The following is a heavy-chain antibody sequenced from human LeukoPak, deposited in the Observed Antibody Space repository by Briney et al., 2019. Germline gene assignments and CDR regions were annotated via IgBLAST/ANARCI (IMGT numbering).Heavy chain of an antibody. CDR3: ARRDNWGSDY. V-gene: IGHV4-39*01. CDR1: GGSISSSSYY. CDR2: IYYSGST. Sequence: SQTLSLTCTVSGGSISSSSYYWGWIRQPPGKGLEWIGSIYYSGSTYYNPSLKSRVTISVDTSKNQFSLKLSSVTAADTAVYYCARRDNWGSDYWGQGTLVTVSS. D-gene: IGHD1-1*01. J-gene: IGHJ4*02.